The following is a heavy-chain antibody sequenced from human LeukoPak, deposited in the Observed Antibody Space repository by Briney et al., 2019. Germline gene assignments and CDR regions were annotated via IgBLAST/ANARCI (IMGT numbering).Heavy chain of an antibody. V-gene: IGHV1-46*01. CDR2: INPSGGST. Sequence: GASVKVSCKASGYTFTSYYMHWVLQAPGQGLEWMGIINPSGGSTSYAQKFQGRVTMTRDTSTSTVYMELSSLRCEDTAVYYCARDIGVQNNYYYYMDVWGKGTTVTISS. D-gene: IGHD3-10*01. J-gene: IGHJ6*03. CDR1: GYTFTSYY. CDR3: ARDIGVQNNYYYYMDV.